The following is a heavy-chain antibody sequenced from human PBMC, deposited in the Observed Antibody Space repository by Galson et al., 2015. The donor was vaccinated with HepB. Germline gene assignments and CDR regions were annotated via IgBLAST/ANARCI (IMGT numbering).Heavy chain of an antibody. Sequence: SLRLSCAASGFTFDDFAMHWVRQAPGKGLEWVSGINWNSGNIGYAESVKGRFSISRDNSKSTLFLQMDSLRAEDTAIYYCASSSRLSVIENLIDYWGQGTLVTVSS. D-gene: IGHD6-6*01. CDR3: ASSSRLSVIENLIDY. V-gene: IGHV3-9*01. CDR2: INWNSGNI. CDR1: GFTFDDFA. J-gene: IGHJ4*02.